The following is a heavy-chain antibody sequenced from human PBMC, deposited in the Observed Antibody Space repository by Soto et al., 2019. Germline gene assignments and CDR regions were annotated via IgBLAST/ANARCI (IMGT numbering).Heavy chain of an antibody. CDR1: GYTFTAHY. CDR2: INPNSGGT. D-gene: IGHD3-10*01. CDR3: AREFGGGGYDY. V-gene: IGHV1-2*02. J-gene: IGHJ4*02. Sequence: QVQLVQSGAEVKKPGASVKVSCKASGYTFTAHYMHWVRQAPGQGPEWMGWINPNSGGTHYAQKFQGRVTMTRDTSISTAYMELSRLRSDDTAVYYCAREFGGGGYDYWGQGTLVTVSS.